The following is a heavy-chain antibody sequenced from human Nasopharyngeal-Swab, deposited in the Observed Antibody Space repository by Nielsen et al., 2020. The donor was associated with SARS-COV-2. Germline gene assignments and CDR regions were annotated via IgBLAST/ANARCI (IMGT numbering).Heavy chain of an antibody. CDR1: GYTFTSHY. Sequence: ASVKVSCKASGYTFTSHYMHWVRQAPGQGLEWMGIINPSGGGTTYAQKFQGRVTMTRDTSTSTVYMELSSLRSEDTAVYYYARSYYDFWSGYLEYYYGMDVWGQGTTVTVSS. CDR3: ARSYYDFWSGYLEYYYGMDV. J-gene: IGHJ6*02. CDR2: INPSGGGT. D-gene: IGHD3-3*01. V-gene: IGHV1-46*01.